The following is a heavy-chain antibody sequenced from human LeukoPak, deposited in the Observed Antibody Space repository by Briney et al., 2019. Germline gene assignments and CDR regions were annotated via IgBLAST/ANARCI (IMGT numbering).Heavy chain of an antibody. Sequence: GGSLRLSCAASGFTVSSNYMSWVRQAPGKGLEWVSTVTGSDDRTYYADSVKGRFTISRDYSKTTLHLQMNSLRVEDTAIYYCAKGPHVGSGYHPDYWGQGNLVTVSS. J-gene: IGHJ4*02. CDR3: AKGPHVGSGYHPDY. CDR2: VTGSDDRT. V-gene: IGHV3-23*01. D-gene: IGHD3-22*01. CDR1: GFTVSSNY.